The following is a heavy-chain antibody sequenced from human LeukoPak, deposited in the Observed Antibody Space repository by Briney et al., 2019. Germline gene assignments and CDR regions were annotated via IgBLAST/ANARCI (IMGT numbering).Heavy chain of an antibody. D-gene: IGHD4-17*01. Sequence: GGSLRLSCAASGFTFSSYAMSWVRQAPGKGLEWASAISGSGGSTYYADSVKGRSTISRDNSKNTLYLQMNSLRAEDTAVYYCAKKGSDYDYYYYYMDVWGKGTTVTVSS. J-gene: IGHJ6*03. V-gene: IGHV3-23*01. CDR2: ISGSGGST. CDR3: AKKGSDYDYYYYYMDV. CDR1: GFTFSSYA.